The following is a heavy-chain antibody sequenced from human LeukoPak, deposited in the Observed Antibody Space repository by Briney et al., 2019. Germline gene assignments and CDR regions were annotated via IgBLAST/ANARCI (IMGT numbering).Heavy chain of an antibody. V-gene: IGHV4-34*01. CDR3: ARGTHAYYYGSGSYYNHYFDY. D-gene: IGHD3-10*01. CDR1: GGSFSGYY. CDR2: INHSGST. Sequence: SGTLSLTCAVYGGSFSGYYWSWIRQPPGKGLEWIGEINHSGSTNYNPSLKSRVTISVDTSKNQFSLKLSSVTAADTAVYYCARGTHAYYYGSGSYYNHYFDYWGQGTLVTVPS. J-gene: IGHJ4*02.